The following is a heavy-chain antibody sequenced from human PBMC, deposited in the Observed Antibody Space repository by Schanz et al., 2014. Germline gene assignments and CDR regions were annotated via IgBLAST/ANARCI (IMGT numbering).Heavy chain of an antibody. CDR2: ISPYTGNT. CDR1: GYAFSDYG. V-gene: IGHV1-18*01. J-gene: IGHJ4*02. D-gene: IGHD6-19*01. Sequence: QVQLEQSGAEVKKPGASVKVSCKTSGYAFSDYGITWVRQAPGQGLQWMGWISPYTGNTNYAQTLQGRITLTTDTATSTAYMELRSLRSDDTTVYYSARGGYSSGWYDRGIARFDYWGQGTLVTVSS. CDR3: ARGGYSSGWYDRGIARFDY.